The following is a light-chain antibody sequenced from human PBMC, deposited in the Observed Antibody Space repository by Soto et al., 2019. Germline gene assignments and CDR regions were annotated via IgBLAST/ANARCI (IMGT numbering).Light chain of an antibody. CDR3: QQYNSYPCT. V-gene: IGKV1-9*01. CDR2: GAS. Sequence: IQLTQSPSSLSASVGDSVTITCRASQGITSYLAWYQQKPGKAPNLLIYGASTLQSGVPSRFSGSGSGTEFTLTISSLQPDDFATYYCQQYNSYPCTFGQGTKVDI. J-gene: IGKJ1*01. CDR1: QGITSY.